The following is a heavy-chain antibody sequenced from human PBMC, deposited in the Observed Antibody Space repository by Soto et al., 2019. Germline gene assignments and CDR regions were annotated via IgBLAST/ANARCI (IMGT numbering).Heavy chain of an antibody. CDR1: GGTFSSYA. V-gene: IGHV1-69*13. CDR2: IIPIFGTA. D-gene: IGHD1-26*01. CDR3: AGGRELLDY. J-gene: IGHJ4*02. Sequence: GASVKVSCKASGGTFSSYAISWVRQAPGQGLEWMGGIIPIFGTANYAQKFQGRVTITADESTSTASTEMSSLRSEDTAVYYCAGGRELLDYWGQGTLVTVSS.